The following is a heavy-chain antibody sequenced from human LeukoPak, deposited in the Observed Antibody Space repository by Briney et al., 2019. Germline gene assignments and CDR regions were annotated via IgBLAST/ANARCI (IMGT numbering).Heavy chain of an antibody. J-gene: IGHJ5*02. V-gene: IGHV4-34*01. D-gene: IGHD3-16*01. CDR2: INHSGST. CDR1: GGSFSGYY. CDR3: APPLPPSGGGDGP. Sequence: SETLSLTCAVYGGSFSGYYWSWIRQPPGKGLEWIGEINHSGSTNYNPSLKSRVTISVDTSKNQFSLKLSSVTAADTAVYYLAPPLPPSGGGDGPWGQGTLVTVSS.